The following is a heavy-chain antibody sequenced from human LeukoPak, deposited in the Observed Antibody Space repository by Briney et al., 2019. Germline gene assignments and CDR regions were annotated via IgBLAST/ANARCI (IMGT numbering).Heavy chain of an antibody. CDR1: GFSFSDYG. CDR3: AKDWGYCSGDSCYSGGLMP. CDR2: IRADGTRV. Sequence: PGGSLRLSCAASGFSFSDYGMYWVRQAPGEGPGGVTYIRADGTRVYYAGIVKGRFTVSRDNSKKTLYLQMNSLTPEDTAVYYCAKDWGYCSGDSCYSGGLMPWGQGTLVSVSS. V-gene: IGHV3-30*02. D-gene: IGHD2-15*01. J-gene: IGHJ5*02.